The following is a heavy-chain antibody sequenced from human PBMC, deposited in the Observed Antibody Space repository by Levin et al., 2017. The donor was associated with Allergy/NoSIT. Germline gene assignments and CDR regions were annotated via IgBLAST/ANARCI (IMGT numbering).Heavy chain of an antibody. D-gene: IGHD3-9*01. CDR1: GYSFTSYW. CDR2: IDPSDSYT. Sequence: RGESLKISCKGSGYSFTSYWISWVRQMPGKGLEWMGRIDPSDSYTNYSPSFQGHVTISADKSISTAYLQWSSLKASDTAMYYCAVNDYDILTGYFGFDYWGQGTLVTVSS. CDR3: AVNDYDILTGYFGFDY. V-gene: IGHV5-10-1*01. J-gene: IGHJ4*02.